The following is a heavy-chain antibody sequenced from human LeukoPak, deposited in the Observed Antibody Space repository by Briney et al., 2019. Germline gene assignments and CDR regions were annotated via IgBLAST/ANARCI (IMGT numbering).Heavy chain of an antibody. CDR1: GFTFSNYW. D-gene: IGHD1-26*01. CDR2: VKSDGTST. CDR3: ATDRWEYGGDAFDV. Sequence: GGSLRLSCAASGFTFSNYWMHWVRQAPGKGLVWVSLVKSDGTSTTYADSVKGRFTISRDNAHNMVYLQMNSLRDEDTAVYYCATDRWEYGGDAFDVWGHGTMVTVSS. V-gene: IGHV3-74*01. J-gene: IGHJ3*01.